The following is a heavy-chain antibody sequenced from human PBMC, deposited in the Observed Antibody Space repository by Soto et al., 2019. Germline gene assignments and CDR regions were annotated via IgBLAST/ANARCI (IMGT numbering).Heavy chain of an antibody. D-gene: IGHD6-6*01. CDR1: GFTFSHYW. V-gene: IGHV3-7*03. CDR3: ARIGYSSSSLDY. J-gene: IGHJ4*02. CDR2: IKEDGSVI. Sequence: EVQLVESGGGLVQAGGSLRLSCTASGFTFSHYWMSWVRQAPGKGLEWVANIKEDGSVIYYVDSVKGRFTISRESAKNSVYLQMNTLRAEDTAVYYCARIGYSSSSLDYWGQGTLVTVPS.